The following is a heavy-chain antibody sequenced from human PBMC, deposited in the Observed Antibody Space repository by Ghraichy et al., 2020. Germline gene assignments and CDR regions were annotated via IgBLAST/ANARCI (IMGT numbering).Heavy chain of an antibody. V-gene: IGHV4-39*01. J-gene: IGHJ4*02. CDR3: ARHDVAPTAIDY. CDR2: IYYSGST. CDR1: GGSISSSSYY. D-gene: IGHD6-13*01. Sequence: SQTLSLTCTVSGGSISSSSYYWGWIRQPPGKGLEWIGVIYYSGSTYYNPSLKSRVTISVDTSKNQFSLKLSSVTAADTAVYFCARHDVAPTAIDYWGQGTLVTVSS.